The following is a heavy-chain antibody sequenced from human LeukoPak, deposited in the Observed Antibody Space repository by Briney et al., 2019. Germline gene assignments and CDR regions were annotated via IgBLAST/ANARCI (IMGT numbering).Heavy chain of an antibody. CDR1: GGTFSSYA. J-gene: IGHJ4*02. CDR3: ARDEPITGTTFDY. V-gene: IGHV1-8*02. Sequence: ASVKVSCKASGGTFSSYAISWVRQAPGQGLEWMGWMNPNSGNTGYAQKFQGRVTMTRNTSISTAYMELSSLRSEDTAVYYCARDEPITGTTFDYWGQGTLVTVSS. D-gene: IGHD1-7*01. CDR2: MNPNSGNT.